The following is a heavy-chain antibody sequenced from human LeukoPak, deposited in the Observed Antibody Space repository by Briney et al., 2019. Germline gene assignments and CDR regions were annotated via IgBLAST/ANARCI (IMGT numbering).Heavy chain of an antibody. D-gene: IGHD3-22*01. CDR2: ISGSGGTT. J-gene: IGHJ4*02. CDR3: AKHYYYDSSGYPTGY. CDR1: GFTFNNYA. Sequence: GGSLRLSCAASGFTFNNYAMSWVRQAPGKGLEWVSAISGSGGTTYYADSVKGRFTFSRDNSKNTLYLQMNSLRAEDTAVYYCAKHYYYDSSGYPTGYWGQGTLVTVSS. V-gene: IGHV3-23*01.